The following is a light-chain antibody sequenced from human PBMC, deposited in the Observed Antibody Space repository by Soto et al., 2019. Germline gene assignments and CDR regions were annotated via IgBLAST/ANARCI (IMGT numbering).Light chain of an antibody. Sequence: DIVMTQTPDSLAVSLGERATFNCKSSQNILFSSNNRNYLAWYQRKPGQPPKLLIYWASTRESGVPDRFSGTGSGTDFTLTISSLQAEDVAVYYCQQYYGLPPTFGGGTKVEIK. CDR3: QQYYGLPPT. V-gene: IGKV4-1*01. J-gene: IGKJ4*01. CDR2: WAS. CDR1: QNILFSSNNRNY.